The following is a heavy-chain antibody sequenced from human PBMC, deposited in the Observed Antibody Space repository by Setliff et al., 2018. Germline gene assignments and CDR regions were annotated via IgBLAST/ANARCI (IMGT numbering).Heavy chain of an antibody. D-gene: IGHD3-3*01. V-gene: IGHV1-3*01. CDR1: GYTFTSYA. J-gene: IGHJ5*02. CDR2: INAGNGNT. Sequence: ASVKVSCKASGYTFTSYAMHWVRQAPGQRLEWMGWINAGNGNTKYSQKFQGRVAITRDTSASTAYMELSSLRSEDTAVYYCARDTYIGDFWSGYYIQGRFDPWGQGTLVTVSS. CDR3: ARDTYIGDFWSGYYIQGRFDP.